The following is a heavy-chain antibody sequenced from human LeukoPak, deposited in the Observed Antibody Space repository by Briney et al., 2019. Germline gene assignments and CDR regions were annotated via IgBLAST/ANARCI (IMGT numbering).Heavy chain of an antibody. CDR3: ARVLRYCSGGNCYSGGLGYMDV. Sequence: PGGSLRLSCEASGFTFSTSWMYWIRQAPGKGLEWVSSISRSGSTKYYADSVKGRFTISRDNAKNSLFLQMNSLRAEDTAVYYCARVLRYCSGGNCYSGGLGYMDVWGKGTTVTISS. D-gene: IGHD2-15*01. V-gene: IGHV3-11*01. CDR2: ISRSGSTK. J-gene: IGHJ6*03. CDR1: GFTFSTSW.